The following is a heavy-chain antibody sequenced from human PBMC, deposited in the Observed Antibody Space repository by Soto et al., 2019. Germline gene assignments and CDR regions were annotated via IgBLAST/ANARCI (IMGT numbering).Heavy chain of an antibody. CDR1: GFSLSTTDMG. Sequence: QITLKESGPTLVKPTQTLTLTCSFSGFSLSTTDMGVGWIRQPPGKALEWLALIYWDDDKRYSPSLKSRLTITKDTSKNQVVLTMTNMDPMDTATYYCAPSVAHRWQGSGYYGADCWGQGTLVTVSS. V-gene: IGHV2-5*02. CDR2: IYWDDDK. J-gene: IGHJ4*02. CDR3: APSVAHRWQGSGYYGADC. D-gene: IGHD5-12*01.